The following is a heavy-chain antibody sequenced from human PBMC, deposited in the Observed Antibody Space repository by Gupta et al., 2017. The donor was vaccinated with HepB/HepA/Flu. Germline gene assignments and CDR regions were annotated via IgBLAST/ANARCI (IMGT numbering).Heavy chain of an antibody. CDR3: AKHSGVTRIGRYFDF. CDR2: LDNSGDYT. CDR1: AFMFRRYA. Sequence: EVQMLESGGGLVQPGGSLRLSCAASAFMFRRYAMSWVRQAPGKGLVWVSALDNSGDYTYYADSAKGRFTIFRDNSKGTLYLEMNSLTADDTAVYYCAKHSGVTRIGRYFDFWGQGTLVTVSS. D-gene: IGHD3-9*01. J-gene: IGHJ4*02. V-gene: IGHV3-23*01.